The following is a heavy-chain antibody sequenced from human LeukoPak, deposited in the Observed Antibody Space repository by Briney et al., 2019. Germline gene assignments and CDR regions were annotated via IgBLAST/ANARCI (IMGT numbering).Heavy chain of an antibody. D-gene: IGHD3-10*01. CDR2: MSYDGSNK. Sequence: GGSLRLSCAASGFPFSSYAMHWVRQAPGKGLEWVAVMSYDGSNKYYADSVKGRFTISRDNSKNTLYLQMNSLRAEDTAVYYCARSYFFGSGSYYDYWGQGTLVTVSS. CDR3: ARSYFFGSGSYYDY. V-gene: IGHV3-30-3*01. J-gene: IGHJ4*02. CDR1: GFPFSSYA.